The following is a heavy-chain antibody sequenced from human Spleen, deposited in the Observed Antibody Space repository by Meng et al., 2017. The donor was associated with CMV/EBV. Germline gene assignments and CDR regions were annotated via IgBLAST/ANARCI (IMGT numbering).Heavy chain of an antibody. J-gene: IGHJ6*02. CDR2: IKSKTDGGTT. CDR3: TTDSTTTNIAADYGLDV. Sequence: GESLKISCAASGFIFSNYALSWVRQAPGKGLEWVGRIKSKTDGGTTEYAAPVKGRFIISRDDSQNMVFLQMTSLKSEDTAVYYCTTDSTTTNIAADYGLDVWGQGTTVTVSS. D-gene: IGHD1-26*01. CDR1: GFIFSNYA. V-gene: IGHV3-15*01.